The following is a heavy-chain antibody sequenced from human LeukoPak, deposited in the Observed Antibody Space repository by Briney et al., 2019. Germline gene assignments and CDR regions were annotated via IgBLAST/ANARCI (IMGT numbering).Heavy chain of an antibody. J-gene: IGHJ6*02. CDR1: GFTSSSYA. CDR2: ISSNGGST. Sequence: PGGSLRLSCAASGFTSSSYAMHWVRQAPGKGLEYVSAISSNGGSTYYANSVKGRFTISRDNSKNTLYLQMGSLRAEDMAVYYCAVSRTAYYYYGMDVWGQGTTVTVSS. CDR3: AVSRTAYYYYGMDV. V-gene: IGHV3-64*01. D-gene: IGHD1-14*01.